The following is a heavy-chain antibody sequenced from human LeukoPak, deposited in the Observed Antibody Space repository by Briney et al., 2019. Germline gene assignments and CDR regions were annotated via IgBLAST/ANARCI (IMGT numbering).Heavy chain of an antibody. J-gene: IGHJ4*02. V-gene: IGHV3-30*14. Sequence: GGSLRLSCAASGFTFSSYAMHWVRQAPGKGLEWVAVISYDGSNKYYADSVKGRFTISRDNSKNTLYLQMNSLRAEDTAVYYCAREGYYGSGSYSLDYWGQGTLVTVSP. CDR2: ISYDGSNK. D-gene: IGHD3-10*01. CDR3: AREGYYGSGSYSLDY. CDR1: GFTFSSYA.